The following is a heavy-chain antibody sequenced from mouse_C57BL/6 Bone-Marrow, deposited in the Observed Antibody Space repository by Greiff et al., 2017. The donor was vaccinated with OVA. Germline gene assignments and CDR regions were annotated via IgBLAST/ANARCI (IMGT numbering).Heavy chain of an antibody. J-gene: IGHJ2*01. CDR3: TRGGNPYFDY. CDR2: IRNKANNHAT. CDR1: GFTFSDAW. V-gene: IGHV6-6*01. D-gene: IGHD2-1*01. Sequence: EVHLVESGGGLVQPGGSMKLSCAASGFTFSDAWMDWVRQSPEKGLEWVAEIRNKANNHATYYAESVKGRFTISRDDSKSSVYLQMNSLRAEDTGIYYCTRGGNPYFDYWGQGTTLTVSS.